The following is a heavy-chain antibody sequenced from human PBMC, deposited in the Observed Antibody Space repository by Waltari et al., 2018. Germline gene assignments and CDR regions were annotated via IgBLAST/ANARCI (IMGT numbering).Heavy chain of an antibody. CDR1: GFSFSTYW. CDR3: ARSGFMDG. Sequence: EVQLVESGGGLVQPGGSLRLSCAASGFSFSTYWMNWARQVPGEGLVSVARINRNGKTVLYADSMKGRFTISRDNAKNMLYLQMNSLRDDDTAVYYCARSGFMDGWGQGTTVTVSS. V-gene: IGHV3-74*03. J-gene: IGHJ6*02. CDR2: INRNGKTV. D-gene: IGHD3-10*01.